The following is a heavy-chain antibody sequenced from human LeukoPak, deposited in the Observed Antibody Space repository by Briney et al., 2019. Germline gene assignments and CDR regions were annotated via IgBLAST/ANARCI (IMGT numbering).Heavy chain of an antibody. D-gene: IGHD3-16*02. CDR1: GGSLNSDY. Sequence: SETLSLTCTVSGGSLNSDYWSWIRQPPGKGLEWIGYIYHSGSTYYNPSLKSRVTISVDRSKNQFSLKLSSVTAADTAVYYCAREYDYVWGSYRYPFDYWGQGTLVTVSS. J-gene: IGHJ4*02. CDR3: AREYDYVWGSYRYPFDY. CDR2: IYHSGST. V-gene: IGHV4-59*12.